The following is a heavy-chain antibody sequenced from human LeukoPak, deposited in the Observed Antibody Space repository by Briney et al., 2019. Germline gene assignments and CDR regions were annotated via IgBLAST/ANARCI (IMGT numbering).Heavy chain of an antibody. V-gene: IGHV3-30*12. J-gene: IGHJ5*02. CDR3: ARGWDSSSLMVRFDP. CDR2: ISYDGSNK. Sequence: PGGSLRLSCAASGFSFISYGMHWVRQAPGKGLEWVAVISYDGSNKYYADSVKGRFTISRDNSKNTLYLQMNSLRAEDTAVYYCARGWDSSSLMVRFDPWGQGTLVTVSS. D-gene: IGHD6-13*01. CDR1: GFSFISYG.